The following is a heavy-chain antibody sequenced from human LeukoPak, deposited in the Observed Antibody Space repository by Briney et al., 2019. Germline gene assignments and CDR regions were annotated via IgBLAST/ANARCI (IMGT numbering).Heavy chain of an antibody. Sequence: SETLSLTCTVSGGSISSYYWSWIRQPPGKGLEWIGYIYYSGGTNYNPSLKSRVTISVDTSKNQFSLKLSSVTAADTAVYYCARHYYYYYMDVWGKGTTVTVSS. V-gene: IGHV4-59*08. CDR1: GGSISSYY. CDR2: IYYSGGT. J-gene: IGHJ6*03. CDR3: ARHYYYYYMDV.